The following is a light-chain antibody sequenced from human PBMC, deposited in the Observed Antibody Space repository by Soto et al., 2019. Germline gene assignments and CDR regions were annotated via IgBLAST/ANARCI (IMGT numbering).Light chain of an antibody. CDR2: EVS. CDR1: SSDVGGYNF. J-gene: IGLJ2*01. CDR3: SSYAGSDNAVV. V-gene: IGLV2-8*01. Sequence: QSVLTQPPSASGSPGQSVSMSCTGTSSDVGGYNFVSWYQQHPGKAPKVLIYEVSQRPSGVPDRFSGSKSGNTASLTVSGLQAEDEADYNGSSYAGSDNAVVFGGGTKVPVL.